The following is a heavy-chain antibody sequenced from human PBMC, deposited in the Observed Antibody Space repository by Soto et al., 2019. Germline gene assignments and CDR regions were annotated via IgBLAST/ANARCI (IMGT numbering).Heavy chain of an antibody. V-gene: IGHV1-3*02. CDR3: ARVDRVEGAFDI. J-gene: IGHJ3*02. Sequence: GXSXKDSCQASGYTXNSYAMHLVRQAPGQRLEWIGWSNAGNGNTKYSQEFQGRVTITRDTSASTAYMELSSLISEDMAVYYCARVDRVEGAFDIWGQGTMVNVSS. CDR1: GYTXNSYA. CDR2: SNAGNGNT. D-gene: IGHD3-22*01.